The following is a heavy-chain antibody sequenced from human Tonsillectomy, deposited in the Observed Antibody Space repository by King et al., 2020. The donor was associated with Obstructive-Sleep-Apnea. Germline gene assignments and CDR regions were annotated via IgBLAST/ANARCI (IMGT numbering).Heavy chain of an antibody. D-gene: IGHD3-22*01. CDR3: ARERTPYDSSGYPNY. CDR2: ISSSSSYI. Sequence: VQLVESGGGLVKPGGSLRLSCAASGFTFSSYSMNWVRQAPGKGLEWVSSISSSSSYIYYADSVKGRFTISRDNAKNSLYLQMNSLRAEDTAVYYCARERTPYDSSGYPNYWGQGTLVTVSS. J-gene: IGHJ4*02. V-gene: IGHV3-21*01. CDR1: GFTFSSYS.